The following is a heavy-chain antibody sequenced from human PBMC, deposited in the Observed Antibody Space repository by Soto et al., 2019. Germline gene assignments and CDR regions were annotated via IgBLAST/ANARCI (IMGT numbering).Heavy chain of an antibody. J-gene: IGHJ4*02. CDR2: ISGSGRST. D-gene: IGHD3-9*01. V-gene: IGHV3-23*01. CDR3: SIHPDVLTGSPFDY. Sequence: EVQVLESGGGLVQPGGSLRLSCAASGFTFSSSAMSWVRQAPGKGLEWVSAISGSGRSTYYADSVKGRFTISRDNSKNPLYLKMNCLKVEDTAVYYCSIHPDVLTGSPFDYWGQGNLVTVSS. CDR1: GFTFSSSA.